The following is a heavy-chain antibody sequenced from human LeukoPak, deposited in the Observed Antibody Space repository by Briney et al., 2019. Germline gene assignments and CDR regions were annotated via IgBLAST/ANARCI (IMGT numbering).Heavy chain of an antibody. V-gene: IGHV4-31*03. J-gene: IGHJ4*02. CDR2: IYYSGST. CDR1: GGSISSGGYY. D-gene: IGHD2-2*01. Sequence: SQTLSLTGTVSGGSISSGGYYWSWIRQHPGKGLEWIGYIYYSGSTYYNPSLKRRVTISVDTSKNQFSLKLSSVTAADTAVYYCARGGYCSSTSCLPLDYWGQGTLVTVSS. CDR3: ARGGYCSSTSCLPLDY.